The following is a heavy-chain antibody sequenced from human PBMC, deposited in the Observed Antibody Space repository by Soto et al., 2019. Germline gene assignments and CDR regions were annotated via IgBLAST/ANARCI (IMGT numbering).Heavy chain of an antibody. V-gene: IGHV3-11*01. J-gene: IGHJ4*02. Sequence: QVQLVESGGGVVQPGRSPRLSCAASGFTFSDYYMSWIRQAPGKGLEWVSYISSSGSTIYYADSVKGRFTISRDNAKNSLYLQMNSLRAEDTAVYYCARDKYYYDSSGYSPDYWGQGTLVTVSS. CDR3: ARDKYYYDSSGYSPDY. CDR2: ISSSGSTI. CDR1: GFTFSDYY. D-gene: IGHD3-22*01.